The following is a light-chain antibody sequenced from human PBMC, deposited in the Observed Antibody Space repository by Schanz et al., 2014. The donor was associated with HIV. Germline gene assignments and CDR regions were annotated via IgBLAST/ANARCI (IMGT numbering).Light chain of an antibody. J-gene: IGLJ1*01. CDR1: SSDIGGSDY. V-gene: IGLV2-14*03. CDR3: SSYTSSGTPYV. CDR2: DVT. Sequence: QSALTQPASVSGSPGQSITISCSGTSSDIGGSDYVSWYQQHPGRAPKVLIYDVTSRPSGISSRFSGSKSGNTASLTISALQAEDEADYYCSSYTSSGTPYVFGSGTKLTVL.